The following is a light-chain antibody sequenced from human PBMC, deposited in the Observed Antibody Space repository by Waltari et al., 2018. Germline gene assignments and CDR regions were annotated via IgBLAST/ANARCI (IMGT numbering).Light chain of an antibody. CDR3: QQLNSYLPIT. V-gene: IGKV1-9*01. J-gene: IGKJ5*01. CDR1: QGIGSS. Sequence: IQLTHSPSPLSASVGDRVTITCRASQGIGSSLAWYQQKPGQAPELLIYAASTLQSGVPSRFSGSGSGTDFTLTISSLQPEDFATYYCQQLNSYLPITFGQGTRLEIK. CDR2: AAS.